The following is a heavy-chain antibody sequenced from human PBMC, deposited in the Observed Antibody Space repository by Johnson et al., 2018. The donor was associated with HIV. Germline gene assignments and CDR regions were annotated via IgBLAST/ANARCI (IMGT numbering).Heavy chain of an antibody. CDR1: GFTFSSYD. J-gene: IGHJ3*01. Sequence: QMLLVESGGGLVQPGGSLRLSCAASGFTFSSYDMHWVRQAPGKGLEGVAVISYEGSNKYYVDSVKGRFTISRDNSKNTLYLQMNSLGAEDTAVYYCAKEGSTVIWGQGTMVTVSS. D-gene: IGHD4-11*01. CDR2: ISYEGSNK. CDR3: AKEGSTVI. V-gene: IGHV3-30*18.